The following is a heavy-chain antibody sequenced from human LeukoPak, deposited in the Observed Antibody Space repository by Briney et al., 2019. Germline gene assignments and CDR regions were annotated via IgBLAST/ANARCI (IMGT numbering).Heavy chain of an antibody. CDR2: ISAYNGNI. Sequence: GASVKVSCKASGYTFSSYGFSWVRQAPGQGLEWMGWISAYNGNINYAQKFQGRVTMTTDTSTSTVYMELRSLRSDDTAVYYCARDAPGVSGVFDYWGQGTLVTVSS. CDR1: GYTFSSYG. CDR3: ARDAPGVSGVFDY. V-gene: IGHV1-18*01. D-gene: IGHD2-8*01. J-gene: IGHJ4*02.